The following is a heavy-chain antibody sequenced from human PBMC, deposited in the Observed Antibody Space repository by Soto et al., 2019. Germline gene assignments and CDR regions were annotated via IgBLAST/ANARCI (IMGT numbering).Heavy chain of an antibody. CDR2: VSYDGITK. J-gene: IGHJ4*02. CDR1: GFTFRSYP. CDR3: TKEGLFWSGSFDS. V-gene: IGHV3-30-3*02. D-gene: IGHD3-3*01. Sequence: PGGSLRLSCAASGFTFRSYPMHWVRQAPGKGLEWVAIVSYDGITKYADSVKGRFTISRDNSNNTLFLQVNSLRTEDTAVYYCTKEGLFWSGSFDSWGQGTLVTVSS.